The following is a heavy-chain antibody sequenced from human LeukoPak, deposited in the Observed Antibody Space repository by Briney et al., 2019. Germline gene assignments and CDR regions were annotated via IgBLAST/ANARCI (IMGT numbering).Heavy chain of an antibody. CDR3: ARAQTYGDYRLLLDY. D-gene: IGHD4-17*01. CDR1: GFTVSSNS. CDR2: IYSGGNT. Sequence: GGSLRLSCTVSGFTVSSNSMSWVRQAPGKGLEWVSFIYSGGNTHYSDSVKGRFTISRDNSKNTLYLQMNSLRAEDTAVYYCARAQTYGDYRLLLDYWGQGTLVTVSS. V-gene: IGHV3-53*01. J-gene: IGHJ4*02.